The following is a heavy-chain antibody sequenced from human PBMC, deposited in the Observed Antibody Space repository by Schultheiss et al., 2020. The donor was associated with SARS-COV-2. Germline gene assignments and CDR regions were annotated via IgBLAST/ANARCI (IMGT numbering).Heavy chain of an antibody. CDR2: IYYSGST. CDR1: GGSISSYY. Sequence: SETLSLTCTVSGGSISSYYWSWFRQPPGKGLEWIGYIYYSGSTNYNPSLKSRVTISVDKSKNQFSLKLSSVTAADTAVYYCAGSLGPYYYYYMDVWGKGTTVTVSS. J-gene: IGHJ6*03. D-gene: IGHD1-26*01. V-gene: IGHV4-59*01. CDR3: AGSLGPYYYYYMDV.